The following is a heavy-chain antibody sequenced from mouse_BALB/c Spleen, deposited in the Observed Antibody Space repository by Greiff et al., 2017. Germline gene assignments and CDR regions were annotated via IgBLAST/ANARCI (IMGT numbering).Heavy chain of an antibody. CDR1: GFTFSSFG. CDR3: ARHCLSGSSWDWYFDV. Sequence: EVKLVESGGGLVQPGGSRKLSCAASGFTFSSFGMHWVRQAPEKGLEWVAYISSGSSTIYYADTVKGRFTISRDNPKNTLFLQMTSLRSEDTAMYYCARHCLSGSSWDWYFDVWGAGTTVTVSS. V-gene: IGHV5-17*02. CDR2: ISSGSSTI. D-gene: IGHD1-1*01. J-gene: IGHJ1*01.